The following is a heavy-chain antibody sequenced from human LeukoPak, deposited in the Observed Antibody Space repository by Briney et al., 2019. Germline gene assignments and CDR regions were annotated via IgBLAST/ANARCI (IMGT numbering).Heavy chain of an antibody. CDR3: ARDLRDTVGPFDY. Sequence: GGSLRLSCAASGFTFGDYGMSWVRQAPGKGLECVSGINWNGGSTGYADSVKGRFTISRDNAKNSLYLQMNSLRAEDTALYYCARDLRDTVGPFDYWGQGTLVTVSS. D-gene: IGHD4-23*01. J-gene: IGHJ4*02. CDR2: INWNGGST. CDR1: GFTFGDYG. V-gene: IGHV3-20*04.